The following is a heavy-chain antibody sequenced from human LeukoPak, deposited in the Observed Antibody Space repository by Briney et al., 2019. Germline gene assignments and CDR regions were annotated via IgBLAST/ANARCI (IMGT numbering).Heavy chain of an antibody. CDR3: AKGGTYGGGADY. J-gene: IGHJ4*02. CDR2: IYNGGST. CDR1: GASISRDY. V-gene: IGHV4-59*01. Sequence: SETLSLTCTVSGASISRDYWTWIRQPPGKGLEWIGYIYNGGSTTYSPSLNSRVTISLDTSNNQVSLRLSSVTAADTAVYYCAKGGTYGGGADYWGQGTLVTVSS. D-gene: IGHD1-26*01.